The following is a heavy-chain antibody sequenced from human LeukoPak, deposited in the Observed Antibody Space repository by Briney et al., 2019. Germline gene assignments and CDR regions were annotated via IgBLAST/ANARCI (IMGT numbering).Heavy chain of an antibody. V-gene: IGHV4-59*08. J-gene: IGHJ5*02. D-gene: IGHD2-2*01. CDR3: ARSENYIPEDWFDP. Sequence: SETLSLTCTVSGGFISSYYWSWIRQPPGKGLEWIGYIYYTGRTNYNPSLKSRVTLSVDTSKNQFSLKLSSVTAADTAVYYCARSENYIPEDWFDPWGQGTLVTVSS. CDR1: GGFISSYY. CDR2: IYYTGRT.